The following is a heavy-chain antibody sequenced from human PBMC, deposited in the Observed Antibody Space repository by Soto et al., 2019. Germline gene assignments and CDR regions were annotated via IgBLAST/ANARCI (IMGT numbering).Heavy chain of an antibody. V-gene: IGHV1-69*13. Sequence: GASVKVSCKSSGGTFSSHAISWVRQAPGHGLEWMGGIIPVFGTTNFAQKFQGRVMITADESTSTAFLELSSLRSEDTAVYYCYYDTYAFDIWGQGTMVTVSS. D-gene: IGHD3-22*01. CDR1: GGTFSSHA. J-gene: IGHJ3*02. CDR2: IIPVFGTT. CDR3: YYDTYAFDI.